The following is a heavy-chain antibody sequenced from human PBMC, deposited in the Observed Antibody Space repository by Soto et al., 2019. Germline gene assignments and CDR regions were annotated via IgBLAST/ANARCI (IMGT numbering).Heavy chain of an antibody. D-gene: IGHD3-10*01. J-gene: IGHJ4*02. CDR2: IWYDGSNK. V-gene: IGHV3-33*01. CDR1: GFTFSSYG. Sequence: PGGSLRLSCAASGFTFSSYGMHWVLQAPGKGLEWVAVIWYDGSNKYYADSVKGRFTISRDNSKNTLYLQMNSLRAEDTAVYYCARDGDGFRRFLPNETPTLADYCGQGTLVTVDS. CDR3: ARDGDGFRRFLPNETPTLADY.